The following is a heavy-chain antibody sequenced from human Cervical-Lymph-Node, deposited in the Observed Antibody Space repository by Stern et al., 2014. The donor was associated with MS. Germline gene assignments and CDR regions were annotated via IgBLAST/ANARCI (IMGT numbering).Heavy chain of an antibody. J-gene: IGHJ5*02. D-gene: IGHD6-6*01. CDR3: ARRGGSSSRWFDP. V-gene: IGHV3-11*01. CDR2: ISSSGSAI. Sequence: VHLVESGGGLVKPGGSLRLSCAASGFTFSDYSMNWIRQAPGKGLEWVSYISSSGSAIYYADSVKGRFTISRDNARNSLYLQMNSLRGEDTAVYYCARRGGSSSRWFDPWGQGTLVTVSS. CDR1: GFTFSDYS.